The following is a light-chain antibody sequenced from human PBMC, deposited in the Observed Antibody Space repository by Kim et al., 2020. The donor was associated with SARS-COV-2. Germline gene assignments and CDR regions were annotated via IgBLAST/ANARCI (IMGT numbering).Light chain of an antibody. CDR3: MQGTHWPYT. V-gene: IGKV2-30*02. CDR2: KVS. CDR1: QSLAHRDGNTY. J-gene: IGKJ2*01. Sequence: EVVMTQSPPSLPVTLGQPASISCSSSQSLAHRDGNTYLSWFHQRPGQSPRRLLYKVSDWDSGVPERFSGSGSGTDFTLKISRVEAEDVGVYYCMQGTHWPYTFGQGTKLEI.